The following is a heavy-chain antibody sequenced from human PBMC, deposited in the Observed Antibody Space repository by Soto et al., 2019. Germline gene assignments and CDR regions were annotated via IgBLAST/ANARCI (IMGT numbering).Heavy chain of an antibody. Sequence: PGESLKISCKGSGYSFTSYWIGWVRQMPGKGLEWMGIIYPGDSDTRYSPSFQGQVTISADKSISTAYLQWSSLKASDTAMYYCARLGEPRIAAALKGIWFDPWGQGTLVTVSS. V-gene: IGHV5-51*01. CDR3: ARLGEPRIAAALKGIWFDP. J-gene: IGHJ5*02. CDR1: GYSFTSYW. CDR2: IYPGDSDT. D-gene: IGHD6-13*01.